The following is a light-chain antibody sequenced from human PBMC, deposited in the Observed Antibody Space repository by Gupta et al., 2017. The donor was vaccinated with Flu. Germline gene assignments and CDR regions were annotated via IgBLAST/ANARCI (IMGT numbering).Light chain of an antibody. CDR3: CSYAGSYTWV. V-gene: IGLV2-11*01. J-gene: IGLJ3*02. CDR1: SNDVGHYNF. CDR2: DVS. Sequence: QSALTQPRSVSGSPGQSVTISCTGTSNDVGHYNFVSWYQQHPGKAPKLIIHDVSKRPSGVPDRFSASKSGNTASLTISGLQDEDESDYYCCSYAGSYTWVFGGGTKLTVL.